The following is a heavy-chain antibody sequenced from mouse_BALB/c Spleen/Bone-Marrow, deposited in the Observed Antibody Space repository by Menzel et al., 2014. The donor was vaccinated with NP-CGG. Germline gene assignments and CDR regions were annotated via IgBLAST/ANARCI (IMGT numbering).Heavy chain of an antibody. CDR2: ISSGGRYI. J-gene: IGHJ3*01. CDR1: GFTFSTYI. Sequence: DVMLVESGGDLVKPGGSLKLSCAASGFTFSTYIMSWVRQTPEKRLEWVATISSGGRYILYPDSVKGRFTLSRDNAKNTLYLQMSSLRSDDTAMYYCTREEDYDGNYKFAYWGQGTLVTVSA. V-gene: IGHV5-6-4*01. D-gene: IGHD2-3*01. CDR3: TREEDYDGNYKFAY.